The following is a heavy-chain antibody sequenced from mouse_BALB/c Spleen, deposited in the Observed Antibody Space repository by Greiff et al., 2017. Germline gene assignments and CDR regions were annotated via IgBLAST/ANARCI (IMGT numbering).Heavy chain of an antibody. CDR2: ISSGGST. V-gene: IGHV5-6-5*01. D-gene: IGHD2-4*01. CDR3: ARGDDYGSLYYAMDY. J-gene: IGHJ4*01. CDR1: GFTFSSYA. Sequence: EVQVVESGGGLVKPGGSLKLSCAASGFTFSSYAMSWVRQTPEKRLEWVASISSGGSTYYPDSVKGRFTISRDNARNILYLQMSSLRSEDTAMYYCARGDDYGSLYYAMDYWGQGTSVTVSS.